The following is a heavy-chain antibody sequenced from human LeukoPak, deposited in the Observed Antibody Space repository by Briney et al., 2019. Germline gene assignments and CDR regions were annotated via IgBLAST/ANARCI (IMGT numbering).Heavy chain of an antibody. V-gene: IGHV4-4*07. J-gene: IGHJ4*02. Sequence: SETLSLTCTVSGVSISTYYWSWIRQPAGKGLEWIGHIYTSGNTNYNPSLKSRVTMSVDTSKNHFSLKLSSVTAADTAVYYCASSTAGGIDYWGQGTLVTVSS. D-gene: IGHD3-16*01. CDR1: GVSISTYY. CDR2: IYTSGNT. CDR3: ASSTAGGIDY.